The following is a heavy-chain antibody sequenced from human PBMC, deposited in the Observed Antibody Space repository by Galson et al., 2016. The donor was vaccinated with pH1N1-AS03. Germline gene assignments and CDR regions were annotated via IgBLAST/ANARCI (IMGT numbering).Heavy chain of an antibody. CDR1: GFTITKYW. Sequence: SLRLSCAASGFTITKYWMSWVRQAPGKGLEWVANIKYDGSGKKYVDSVKGRFTISRDNARNSLYLQMNSLRVDDTAVYYCARDLGWYRGDHWGQGILVTVSS. CDR2: IKYDGSGK. J-gene: IGHJ4*02. CDR3: ARDLGWYRGDH. D-gene: IGHD6-19*01. V-gene: IGHV3-7*01.